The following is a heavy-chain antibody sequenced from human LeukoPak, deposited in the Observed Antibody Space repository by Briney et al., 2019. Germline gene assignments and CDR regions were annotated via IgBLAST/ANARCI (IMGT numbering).Heavy chain of an antibody. D-gene: IGHD6-13*01. Sequence: PSESLSLTCAVSGYSISSGYYWGWIRQPPGKGLEWIGSIYHSGSTYYNPSLKSRVTISVDKSKNQFSLKLSSVTAADTAVYYCARLKYSSSWYDAFDIWGQGTMVTVSS. CDR1: GYSISSGYY. CDR2: IYHSGST. J-gene: IGHJ3*02. V-gene: IGHV4-38-2*01. CDR3: ARLKYSSSWYDAFDI.